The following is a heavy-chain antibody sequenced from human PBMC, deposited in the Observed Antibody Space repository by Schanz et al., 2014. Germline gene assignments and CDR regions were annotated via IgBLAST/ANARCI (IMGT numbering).Heavy chain of an antibody. CDR1: GFAFSSYG. CDR2: IGVDGTTT. Sequence: EVQLLESGGGLVQPGGSLRLSCLASGFAFSSYGMNWLRQAPGKGLEWVSVIGVDGTTTYYADSVKGRFTMSRDNSKNTLFLQMNSLRAEDTGLYFCARGGSGSHYRLDYWGQGTLVTVSS. V-gene: IGHV3-23*01. J-gene: IGHJ4*02. CDR3: ARGGSGSHYRLDY. D-gene: IGHD1-26*01.